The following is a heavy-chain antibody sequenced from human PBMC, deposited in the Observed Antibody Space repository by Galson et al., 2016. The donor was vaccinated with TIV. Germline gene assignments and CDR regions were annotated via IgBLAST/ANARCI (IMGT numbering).Heavy chain of an antibody. CDR3: ARDTSTYPRRFDY. CDR1: GYSFTNHW. V-gene: IGHV5-51*03. Sequence: QSGAEVKKPGESLKISCKGSGYSFTNHWIAWVRQMPGKGLEWMGIIFPGDSDTRYSPSFQGQVIISVDRSINTAYLQWSSLKASDTAMYYCARDTSTYPRRFDYWGQGTLVTVSS. J-gene: IGHJ4*02. CDR2: IFPGDSDT.